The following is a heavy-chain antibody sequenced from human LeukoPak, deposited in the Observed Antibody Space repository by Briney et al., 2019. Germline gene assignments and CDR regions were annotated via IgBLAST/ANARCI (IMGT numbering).Heavy chain of an antibody. Sequence: GGSLRLSCAASGFTFSSYWMNWVRQAPGKGLEWVANINQGGSEKYYVDSVKGRFTISRDNAKNSLYLQMNSLRAEDTAVYYCVRRYCTNGVCNPRGQGTLVTVSS. D-gene: IGHD2-8*01. J-gene: IGHJ5*02. V-gene: IGHV3-7*05. CDR3: VRRYCTNGVCNP. CDR1: GFTFSSYW. CDR2: INQGGSEK.